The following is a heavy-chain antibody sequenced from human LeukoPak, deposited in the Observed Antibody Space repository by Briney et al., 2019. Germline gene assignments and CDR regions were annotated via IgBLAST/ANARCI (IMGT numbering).Heavy chain of an antibody. CDR1: GGSINSGSYY. CDR2: IYTGGST. D-gene: IGHD5-18*01. CDR3: ARDLSSRQLWASTDNWFDP. J-gene: IGHJ5*02. Sequence: SQTLSLTCTVSGGSINSGSYYWTWIRQPAGKGLEWIGRIYTGGSTNYNPSLKNRVTMSVDTSKNQFSLKLSSVTAADTAVYYCARDLSSRQLWASTDNWFDPWGQGTLVTVSS. V-gene: IGHV4-61*02.